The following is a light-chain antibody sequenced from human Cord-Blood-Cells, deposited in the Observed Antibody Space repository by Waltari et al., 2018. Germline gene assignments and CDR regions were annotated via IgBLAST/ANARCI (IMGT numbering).Light chain of an antibody. CDR2: DAS. Sequence: ELVLTQSPATLSLSPGERATLSCRASQSVSSYLAWYRQKPGQAPRRLIYDASNRATGFPARFSGSGSGTDFTLTISSLEPEDFAVYYCQQRSNGPITFGQGTRLEIK. CDR1: QSVSSY. J-gene: IGKJ5*01. CDR3: QQRSNGPIT. V-gene: IGKV3-11*01.